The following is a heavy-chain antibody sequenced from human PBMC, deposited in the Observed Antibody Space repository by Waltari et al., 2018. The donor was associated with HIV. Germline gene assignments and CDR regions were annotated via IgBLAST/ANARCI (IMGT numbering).Heavy chain of an antibody. CDR3: ARFRRREGFDI. CDR1: GFTFSSYD. Sequence: EVQLVESGGGLVQPGGSLRLSCAASGFTFSSYDMHWVRQATGKGLECVSTIGTAGYTYFPGSVKGRFTIPRENAKNSLYLQMNSLRAGDTAVYYCARFRRREGFDIWGQGTMVTVSS. J-gene: IGHJ3*02. V-gene: IGHV3-13*04. CDR2: IGTAGYT.